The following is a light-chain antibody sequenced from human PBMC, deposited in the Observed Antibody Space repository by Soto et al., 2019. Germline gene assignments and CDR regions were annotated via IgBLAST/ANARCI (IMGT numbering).Light chain of an antibody. CDR3: QQYGSSLTWT. CDR1: QSVSSN. V-gene: IGKV3-15*01. J-gene: IGKJ1*01. CDR2: GAA. Sequence: EIVMTHSPATLSVSPGERATLSCRSSQSVSSNLAWYQQKPGQAARLLIYGAATRATGIPARFSGSGSGTDFTLTINRVEPEDFAVYYCQQYGSSLTWTFGQGTKVDIK.